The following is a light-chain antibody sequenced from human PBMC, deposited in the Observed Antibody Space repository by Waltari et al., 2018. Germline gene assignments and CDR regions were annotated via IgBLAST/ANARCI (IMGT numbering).Light chain of an antibody. CDR2: EVS. CDR1: SSDIGDYNF. CDR3: TSYTRSNTWV. Sequence: QSALTQPASVSGSPGQSIPISCTGTSSDIGDYNFVSWYQQFPGKAPNLMIYEVSNRPLGVSNRFSGSKSGNTASLTISGLQAEDEADYYCTSYTRSNTWVFGGGTKVTVL. J-gene: IGLJ3*02. V-gene: IGLV2-14*01.